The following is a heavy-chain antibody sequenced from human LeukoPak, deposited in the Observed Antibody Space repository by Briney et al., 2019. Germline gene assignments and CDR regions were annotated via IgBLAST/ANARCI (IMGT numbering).Heavy chain of an antibody. D-gene: IGHD1-26*01. J-gene: IGHJ4*02. Sequence: ASVKVSCKASGYTFTSYDINWVRQATGQGLEWMGWMNPNSGNTGYAQKFQGRVTMTRNTSISTAYMELSSLRSEDTAVYYCARARRKGGSYPPYYYFDYWGQGTLVTVSS. CDR2: MNPNSGNT. V-gene: IGHV1-8*01. CDR1: GYTFTSYD. CDR3: ARARRKGGSYPPYYYFDY.